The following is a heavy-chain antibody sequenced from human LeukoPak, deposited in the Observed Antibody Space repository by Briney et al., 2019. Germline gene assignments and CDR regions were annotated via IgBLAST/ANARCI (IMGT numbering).Heavy chain of an antibody. CDR1: GFTFSIYA. J-gene: IGHJ4*02. CDR2: ITGTSDST. Sequence: GGSLRLSCAASGFTFSIYAMSWVRQAPGKGLEWVSGITGTSDSTYYADFVKGRFSIFRDNPKNTLSLQMHSLRAEDTAIYYCDKDYHTTDSNSDPFDYWGQGTLVTVSS. D-gene: IGHD1-7*01. V-gene: IGHV3-23*01. CDR3: DKDYHTTDSNSDPFDY.